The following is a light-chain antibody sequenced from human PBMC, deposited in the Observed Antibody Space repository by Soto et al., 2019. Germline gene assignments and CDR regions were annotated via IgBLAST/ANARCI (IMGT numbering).Light chain of an antibody. J-gene: IGKJ2*01. CDR1: QSLLHSNGYNF. CDR2: LGS. V-gene: IGKV2-28*01. CDR3: MRALQTPPYT. Sequence: DIVMTHSALSLPVTPGEPASISCRSSQSLLHSNGYNFLDWYLQKPGQSPQLLIHLGSNRASGVPDRFSGSGSGTDFTLRISRVEAEDVGVYYCMRALQTPPYTFGQGTKVDIK.